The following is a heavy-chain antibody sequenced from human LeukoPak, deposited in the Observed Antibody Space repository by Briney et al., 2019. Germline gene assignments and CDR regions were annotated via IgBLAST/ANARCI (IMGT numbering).Heavy chain of an antibody. CDR2: ISSSGSTI. J-gene: IGHJ4*02. V-gene: IGHV3-48*03. CDR3: ARAEPSSGSFSFDY. CDR1: GFTFSSYE. D-gene: IGHD1-26*01. Sequence: LGGSLRLSCAASGFTFSSYEMNWVRRAPGKGLEWVSYISSSGSTIYYADSVKGRFTISRDNAKNSLYLQMNSLRAEDTAVYYCARAEPSSGSFSFDYWGQGTLVTVSS.